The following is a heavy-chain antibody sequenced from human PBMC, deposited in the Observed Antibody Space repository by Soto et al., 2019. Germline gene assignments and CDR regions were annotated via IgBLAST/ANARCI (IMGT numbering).Heavy chain of an antibody. D-gene: IGHD6-19*01. CDR3: VKNGWYSADI. J-gene: IGHJ3*02. CDR2: IFHSVNT. V-gene: IGHV4-4*02. Sequence: QMRLQESGPGLVKPSGTLSLACTVSGVSVSSDNWWSWVRQSPGKGLEWIGEIFHSVNTNYNPSLKRRATITVDKSKNQFPLTLASVTDGDTAVYYCVKNGWYSADIWGQGTMVTVSS. CDR1: GVSVSSDNW.